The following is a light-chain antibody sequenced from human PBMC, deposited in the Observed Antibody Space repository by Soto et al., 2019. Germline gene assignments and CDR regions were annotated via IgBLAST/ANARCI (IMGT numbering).Light chain of an antibody. Sequence: DIQMTQSPSTPSASVGDRVTITCRASQSISIWLAWYQQKPGKAPKLLIYDASSLESGVPSRFSGSGSGTEFTLTISSLQPDDFATYYCQQLRMYPSTFGRGTKVDIK. V-gene: IGKV1-5*01. CDR1: QSISIW. CDR2: DAS. CDR3: QQLRMYPST. J-gene: IGKJ4*01.